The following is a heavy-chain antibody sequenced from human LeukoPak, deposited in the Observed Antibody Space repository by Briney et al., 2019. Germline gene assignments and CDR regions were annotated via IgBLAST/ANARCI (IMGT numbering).Heavy chain of an antibody. D-gene: IGHD6-19*01. CDR2: IKQDGSEK. J-gene: IGHJ4*02. CDR1: GFTFSSYW. CDR3: AKTTVGYSSGRYPGWPADC. V-gene: IGHV3-7*03. Sequence: GGSLRLSCAASGFTFSSYWMSCVRQAPGKGLEWVANIKQDGSEKYYVDSVKGRFTISRDNSKNTVYLQMNSLTADDTAVYYCAKTTVGYSSGRYPGWPADCWGQGTLVTVSS.